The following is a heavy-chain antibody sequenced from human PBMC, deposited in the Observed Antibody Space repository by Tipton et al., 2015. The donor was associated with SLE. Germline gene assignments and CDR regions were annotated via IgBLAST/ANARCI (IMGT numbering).Heavy chain of an antibody. CDR3: ARGGEHNWLDP. CDR2: INQDGSEQ. CDR1: RLSISNNW. J-gene: IGHJ5*02. V-gene: IGHV3-7*03. D-gene: IGHD2-21*01. Sequence: SLRLSCAASRLSISNNWMSWVRQAPGKGLEWVAHINQDGSEQYYVDSVKGRFTIYRDNAKSSLYLQMNSLRAEDTAFYYCARGGEHNWLDPWGQGTRVTVSS.